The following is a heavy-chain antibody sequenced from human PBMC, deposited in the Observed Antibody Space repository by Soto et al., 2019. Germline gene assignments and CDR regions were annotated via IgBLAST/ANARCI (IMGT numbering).Heavy chain of an antibody. CDR2: IYYTGNA. CDR3: ARDNGRENYYDSSGYWYYFDY. Sequence: SETLSLTCTVSGGSISSSSYYWGWIRQPPGKGLEWIGSIYYTGNAYYNPSLKSRVTISVDTSKNQFSLKLSSVTAADTAVYYCARDNGRENYYDSSGYWYYFDYWGQGTLVTVSS. D-gene: IGHD3-22*01. J-gene: IGHJ4*02. V-gene: IGHV4-39*07. CDR1: GGSISSSSYY.